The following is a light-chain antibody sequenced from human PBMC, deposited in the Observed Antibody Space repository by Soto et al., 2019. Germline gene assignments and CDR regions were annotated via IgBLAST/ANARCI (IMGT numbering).Light chain of an antibody. V-gene: IGKV2-28*01. J-gene: IGKJ1*01. Sequence: DIVMTQSPVSLPVTPGESASISCRSSQSLLHSNGYNYLDWYLQKPGQSPQLLIYLGSNRASGVPGRFSASASGTDFTLTISRVEAEDVGVYYCMGALQSPPTFGQGTKVDNQ. CDR3: MGALQSPPT. CDR1: QSLLHSNGYNY. CDR2: LGS.